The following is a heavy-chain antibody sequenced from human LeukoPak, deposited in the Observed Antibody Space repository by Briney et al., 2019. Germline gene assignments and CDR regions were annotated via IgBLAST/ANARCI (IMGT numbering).Heavy chain of an antibody. CDR3: AKWKYSNSGIDDY. CDR2: ISGSGDNT. J-gene: IGHJ4*02. D-gene: IGHD6-6*01. CDR1: GFTFSSYA. Sequence: GGSLRLSCAASGFTFSSYAMSWVRQVPGKGLEWVSVISGSGDNTYYADSVKGRFTISRDNSKNMLYLQMNSLRAEDTAVYHCAKWKYSNSGIDDYWGQGTLVTVSS. V-gene: IGHV3-23*01.